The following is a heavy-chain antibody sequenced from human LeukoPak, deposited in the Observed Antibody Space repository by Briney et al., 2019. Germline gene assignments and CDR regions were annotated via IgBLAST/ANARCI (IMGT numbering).Heavy chain of an antibody. D-gene: IGHD2-2*03. CDR3: ARDALGYCSSTSCYYYYGMDV. Sequence: PGGSLRLSCAASGFTFGSYGMHWVRQAPGKGLEWVAVIWYDGSNKYYADSVKGRFTISRDNSKNTLYLQMNSLRAEDTAVYYCARDALGYCSSTSCYYYYGMDVWGQGTTVTVSS. V-gene: IGHV3-33*01. CDR2: IWYDGSNK. J-gene: IGHJ6*02. CDR1: GFTFGSYG.